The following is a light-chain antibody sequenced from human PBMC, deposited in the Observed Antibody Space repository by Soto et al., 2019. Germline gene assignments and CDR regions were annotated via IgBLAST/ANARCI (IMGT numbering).Light chain of an antibody. V-gene: IGLV2-14*01. CDR2: EVS. Sequence: QSALTQPASVSGSPGQSITISCTGTSSDVGGYNFVSWYQQHPGKAPKVMLYEVSHRPSGVSNRFSGSKSGNTASLTISGLQAEDEADYYCTSYTSISTLVFGGGTKLTVL. J-gene: IGLJ2*01. CDR3: TSYTSISTLV. CDR1: SSDVGGYNF.